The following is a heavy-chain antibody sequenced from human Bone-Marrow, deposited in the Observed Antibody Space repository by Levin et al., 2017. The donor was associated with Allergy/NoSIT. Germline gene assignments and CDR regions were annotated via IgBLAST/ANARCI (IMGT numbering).Heavy chain of an antibody. J-gene: IGHJ4*02. Sequence: GESLKISCRASGSDFSGYGFNWVRQAPGQGLEWMGWISAFNGNSNYAQNFKGRVTMTRDTSTSTAYMELTSLTSDDTAVYYCVRVANLDFYSGFYPYFDLWGQGVLVTVAS. CDR1: GSDFSGYG. CDR2: ISAFNGNS. V-gene: IGHV1-18*01. CDR3: VRVANLDFYSGFYPYFDL. D-gene: IGHD3-3*01.